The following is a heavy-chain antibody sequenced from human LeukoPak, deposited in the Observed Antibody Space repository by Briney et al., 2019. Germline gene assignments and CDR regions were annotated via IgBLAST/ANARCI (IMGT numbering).Heavy chain of an antibody. D-gene: IGHD3-16*01. J-gene: IGHJ4*02. CDR2: ISYDGSNK. CDR1: GFTFSSYA. CDR3: AKDWGEYFDYVWGSFTSFDS. Sequence: GGSLRLSCAASGFTFSSYAMHWVRQAPGKGLEWVAVISYDGSNKYYADSVKGRFTISRDNSKSTLYLQMNSLRAEDTAVYYCAKDWGEYFDYVWGSFTSFDSWGQGTLVTVSS. V-gene: IGHV3-30*04.